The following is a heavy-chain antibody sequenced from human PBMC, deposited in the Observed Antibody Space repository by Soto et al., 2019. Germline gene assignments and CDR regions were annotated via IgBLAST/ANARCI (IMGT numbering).Heavy chain of an antibody. CDR1: GSTFTSYG. Sequence: QVQLVQSGAEVKKPGASVKVSCKASGSTFTSYGISWVRQAPGQGLEWMGWISAYNGNTNYAQKRQGRVTRTTDTSTSTAYMELRSLRSDDTAVYYCARSGYYDILTGWPLDYGGQGTLVTVSS. CDR3: ARSGYYDILTGWPLDY. V-gene: IGHV1-18*01. CDR2: ISAYNGNT. J-gene: IGHJ4*02. D-gene: IGHD3-9*01.